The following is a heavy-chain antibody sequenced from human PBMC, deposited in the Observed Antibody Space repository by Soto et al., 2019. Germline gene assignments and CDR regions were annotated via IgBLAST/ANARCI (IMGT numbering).Heavy chain of an antibody. J-gene: IGHJ6*02. Sequence: XESLKISCKGCGYSFTSYWISWVRQMPGKGLEWMGRIDPSDSYTNYSPSFQGHVTISADKSISTAYLQWSSLKASDTAMYYCARHFSSSWLYYYYGMDVWGQGTTVTVSS. CDR3: ARHFSSSWLYYYYGMDV. V-gene: IGHV5-10-1*01. D-gene: IGHD6-13*01. CDR2: IDPSDSYT. CDR1: GYSFTSYW.